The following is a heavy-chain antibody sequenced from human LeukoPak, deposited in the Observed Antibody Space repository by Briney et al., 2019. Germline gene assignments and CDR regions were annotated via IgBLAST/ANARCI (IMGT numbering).Heavy chain of an antibody. CDR2: INSDGSST. D-gene: IGHD6-6*01. CDR3: ARDGYSSSFYFDY. Sequence: GGSLRLSCVVSGFTFSSYWMHWVRQAPGKGLVWVSRINSDGSSTSYADSVKGRFTISRDNAKNTLYLQMNSLRAEDTAVYYCARDGYSSSFYFDYWGQGTLVTVSS. CDR1: GFTFSSYW. V-gene: IGHV3-74*01. J-gene: IGHJ4*02.